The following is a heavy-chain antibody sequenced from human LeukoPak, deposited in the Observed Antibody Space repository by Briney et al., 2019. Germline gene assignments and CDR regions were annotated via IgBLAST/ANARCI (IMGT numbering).Heavy chain of an antibody. D-gene: IGHD4-17*01. Sequence: ASVKISCKASGYSFTSYGLNWVRQAPGQGLEWMGWININTGNPTYAQGFTGRFVFSLDTSVSTAYLQISSLKAEDTAVYYCARGSIGLMTTMTDWGQGTLVTVSS. CDR1: GYSFTSYG. CDR2: ININTGNP. J-gene: IGHJ4*02. CDR3: ARGSIGLMTTMTD. V-gene: IGHV7-4-1*02.